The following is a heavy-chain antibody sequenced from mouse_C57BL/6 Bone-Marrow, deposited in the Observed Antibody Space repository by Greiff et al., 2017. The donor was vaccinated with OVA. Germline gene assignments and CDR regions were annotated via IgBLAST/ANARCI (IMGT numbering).Heavy chain of an antibody. D-gene: IGHD2-1*01. V-gene: IGHV1-22*01. Sequence: EVQLQESGPELVKPGASVKMSCKASGYTFTDYNMHWVKQSHGKSLEWIGYINPNNGGTSYNQKFKGKATLTVNKSSSTAYMELRSLTSEDSAVYYCARRRSMIYPFADWGQGTLVTVSA. CDR1: GYTFTDYN. CDR2: INPNNGGT. J-gene: IGHJ3*01. CDR3: ARRRSMIYPFAD.